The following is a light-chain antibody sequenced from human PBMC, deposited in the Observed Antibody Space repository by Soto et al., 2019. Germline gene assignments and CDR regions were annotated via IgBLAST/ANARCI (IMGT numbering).Light chain of an antibody. Sequence: DIQMTQSPSSLSVSVGARVTITCRASQGIRNDLAWYQQTPRKATELVIYAASTLQSGVPSRCSGSVSGTDFTHTISCLQSEDVTTYDCPQYYSFPWTFGQGTKVDI. CDR2: AAS. V-gene: IGKV1-17*01. CDR3: PQYYSFPWT. CDR1: QGIRND. J-gene: IGKJ1*01.